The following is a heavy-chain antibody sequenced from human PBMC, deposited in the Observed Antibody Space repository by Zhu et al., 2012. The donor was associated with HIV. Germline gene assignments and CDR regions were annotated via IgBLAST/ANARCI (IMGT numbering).Heavy chain of an antibody. CDR3: ARRGYSPYRGIDY. CDR2: IYYSGST. J-gene: IGHJ4*02. V-gene: IGHV4-39*01. D-gene: IGHD2-15*01. Sequence: QVQLQESGPGLVKPSETLSLTCTVSGGSISSSSYYWGWIRQPPGKGLEWIGSIYYSGSTYYNPSLKSRVTISVDTSKNQFSLKLSSVTAADTAVYYCARRGYSPYRGIDYWGQGTLVTVSS. CDR1: GGSISSSSYY.